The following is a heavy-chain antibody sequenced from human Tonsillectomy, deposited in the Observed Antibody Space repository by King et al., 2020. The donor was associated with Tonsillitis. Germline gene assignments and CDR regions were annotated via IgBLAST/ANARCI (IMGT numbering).Heavy chain of an antibody. CDR2: IYHTGST. CDR3: ARLYYYGSGSYKYYFDN. Sequence: QLQESGPGLVKPSETLSLTCTVSGGSISSNNYYWGWIRQPPGKGLEWIGNIYHTGSTYYNPSLKSRVTISVDTSKNQFSLKLSSVTAADTAVYYCARLYYYGSGSYKYYFDNWGQGTLVTVSS. V-gene: IGHV4-39*01. J-gene: IGHJ4*02. CDR1: GGSISSNNYY. D-gene: IGHD3-10*01.